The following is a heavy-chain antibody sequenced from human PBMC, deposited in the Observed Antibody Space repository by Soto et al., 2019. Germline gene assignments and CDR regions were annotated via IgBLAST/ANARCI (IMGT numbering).Heavy chain of an antibody. CDR3: ASPTKPLYHYYGMDV. Sequence: GGSLRLSCADSGFTFSRYGMHWVRQAPGKGLEWVAVISYDGSKKYYADSVKGRFTISRDNAKSSLYLQMNSLRAEDTALYYCASPTKPLYHYYGMDVWGQGTTVTVSS. D-gene: IGHD1-1*01. CDR2: ISYDGSKK. J-gene: IGHJ6*02. CDR1: GFTFSRYG. V-gene: IGHV3-30*03.